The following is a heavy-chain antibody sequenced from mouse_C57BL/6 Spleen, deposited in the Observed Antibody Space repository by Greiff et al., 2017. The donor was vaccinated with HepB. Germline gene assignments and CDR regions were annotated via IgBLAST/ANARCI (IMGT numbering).Heavy chain of an antibody. CDR1: GYTFTSYW. CDR2: IDPSDSYT. Sequence: VQLQQPGAELVMPGASVKLSCKASGYTFTSYWMHWVKQRPGQGLEWIGEIDPSDSYTNYNQKFKGKSTLTVDKSSSTAYMQLSSLTSEDSAVYYCASCNYDWYFDVWGTGTTVTVSS. CDR3: ASCNYDWYFDV. V-gene: IGHV1-69*01. D-gene: IGHD2-1*01. J-gene: IGHJ1*03.